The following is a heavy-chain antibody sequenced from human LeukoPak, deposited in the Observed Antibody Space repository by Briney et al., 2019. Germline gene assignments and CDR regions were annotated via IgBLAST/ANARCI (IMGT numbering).Heavy chain of an antibody. CDR2: IKEDRREK. CDR1: RFTYSYYC. CDR3: ATDRNYFWSSFSDY. V-gene: IGHV3-7*01. D-gene: IGHD3-3*01. Sequence: GGSLTLSCAASRFTYSYYCMSWPPQAPGKAREGVANIKEDRREKQYMDSEKGRFTISRDNAKNSLYLQINSQRAEDADLYSCATDRNYFWSSFSDYWGQGILFTVS. J-gene: IGHJ4*02.